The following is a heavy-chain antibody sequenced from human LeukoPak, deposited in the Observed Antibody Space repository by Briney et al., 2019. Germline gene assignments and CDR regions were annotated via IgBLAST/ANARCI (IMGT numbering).Heavy chain of an antibody. J-gene: IGHJ5*02. Sequence: PGGSLRLSCAASGLTFSSYWMHWVRQAPGKGLVWVSRINSDGSSTSYADSVKGRFTISRDNAKNTLYLQMNSLRAEDTAVYYCAREEDYGDYNNWFDPWGQGTLVTVSS. CDR2: INSDGSST. CDR3: AREEDYGDYNNWFDP. CDR1: GLTFSSYW. V-gene: IGHV3-74*01. D-gene: IGHD4-17*01.